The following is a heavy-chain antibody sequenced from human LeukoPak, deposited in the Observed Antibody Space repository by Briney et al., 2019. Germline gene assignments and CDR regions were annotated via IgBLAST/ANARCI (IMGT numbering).Heavy chain of an antibody. Sequence: SQTLSLTCAISGDSVSTNSAAWNWIRQSPSRGLEWLGRTYYRSKWYNDYAVSVESRITINPDTSKNQFSLQLNSVTPEDTAVYYCARDIGYSSSWPTYYFDYWGQGTLVTVSS. V-gene: IGHV6-1*01. CDR1: GDSVSTNSAA. J-gene: IGHJ4*02. CDR3: ARDIGYSSSWPTYYFDY. D-gene: IGHD6-13*01. CDR2: TYYRSKWYN.